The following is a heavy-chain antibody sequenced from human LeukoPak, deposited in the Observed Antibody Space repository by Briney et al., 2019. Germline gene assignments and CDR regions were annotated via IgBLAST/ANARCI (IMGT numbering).Heavy chain of an antibody. V-gene: IGHV3-30-3*01. CDR2: ISYDGSNK. CDR3: ARDGPNTVTRYYFDY. J-gene: IGHJ4*02. CDR1: GFTFSSYA. D-gene: IGHD4-11*01. Sequence: PGRSLRLSCAASGFTFSSYAMHWVRQAPGKGLEWVAVISYDGSNKYYADSVKGRFTISRDNSKNTPYLQMNSLRAEDTAVYYCARDGPNTVTRYYFDYWGQGTLVTVSS.